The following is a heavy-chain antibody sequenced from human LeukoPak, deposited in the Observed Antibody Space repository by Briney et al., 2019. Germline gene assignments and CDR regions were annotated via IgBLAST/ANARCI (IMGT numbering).Heavy chain of an antibody. J-gene: IGHJ3*02. V-gene: IGHV3-23*01. D-gene: IGHD1-26*01. Sequence: GGTLTLTCTASGFTFSSYDMSWVRQPPGKGLEGVSAISYSATGSVYTSSLNSVNGRFTISRDNSKDTLYLQMNSLRAEDTAVYYCANDLSGSYFYRNVFDKWGEGTKVSVSS. CDR2: ISYSATGSVYT. CDR3: ANDLSGSYFYRNVFDK. CDR1: GFTFSSYD.